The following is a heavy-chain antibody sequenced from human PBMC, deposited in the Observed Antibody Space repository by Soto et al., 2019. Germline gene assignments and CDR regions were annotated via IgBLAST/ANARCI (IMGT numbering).Heavy chain of an antibody. V-gene: IGHV1-46*04. Sequence: GASVKVCCKSSGYTFTSYGISWVRQAPGQGLEWMGMIDPSDGTTTYAQKLQGRVTMTRDTATSTVYMELSSLRSEDTAVYYCARDEVPDVQNDAFDIWGQGTMVTVSS. CDR3: ARDEVPDVQNDAFDI. CDR2: IDPSDGTT. CDR1: GYTFTSYG. J-gene: IGHJ3*02.